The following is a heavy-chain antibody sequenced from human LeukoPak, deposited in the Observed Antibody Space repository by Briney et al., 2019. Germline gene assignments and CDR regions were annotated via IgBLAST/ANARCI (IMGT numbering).Heavy chain of an antibody. CDR1: GFTFSSYS. J-gene: IGHJ4*02. Sequence: GGSLRLSCAASGFTFSSYSMNWVRQAPGKGLEWVSSISSSSSYIYYADSMKGRFTISRDNAKNSLYLQMNSLRAEDTAVYYCARHTRAIGPFDYWGQGTLVTVSS. V-gene: IGHV3-21*01. D-gene: IGHD2-2*01. CDR3: ARHTRAIGPFDY. CDR2: ISSSSSYI.